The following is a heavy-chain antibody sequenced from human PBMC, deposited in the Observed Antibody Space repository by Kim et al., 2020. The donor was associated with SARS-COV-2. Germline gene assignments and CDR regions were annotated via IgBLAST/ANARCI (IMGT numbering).Heavy chain of an antibody. CDR3: VRKKDDFWSGDDYYYYGMDV. J-gene: IGHJ6*02. D-gene: IGHD3-3*01. Sequence: GGSLRLSCAASGFTFSSYWMSWVRQAPGKGLEWVANIKQDGSEKYYVDSVKGRFTISRDNAKNSLYLQMNSLRAEDTAVYYCVRKKDDFWSGDDYYYYGMDVWGQGTTVTVSS. V-gene: IGHV3-7*01. CDR1: GFTFSSYW. CDR2: IKQDGSEK.